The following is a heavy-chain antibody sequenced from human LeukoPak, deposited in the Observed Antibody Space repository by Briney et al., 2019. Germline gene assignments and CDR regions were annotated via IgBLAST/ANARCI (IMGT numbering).Heavy chain of an antibody. Sequence: GGSLRLSCSASGFTFNAYNIHRVRQAPGKGLEWVAIVLYDGSDSYYADSVKGRFTISRDNSKNTLSLQMDSLRADDTAVYFCARDLYDSSGYYYFDYWGQGTLVTVSS. V-gene: IGHV3-30*03. D-gene: IGHD3-22*01. J-gene: IGHJ4*02. CDR1: GFTFNAYN. CDR2: VLYDGSDS. CDR3: ARDLYDSSGYYYFDY.